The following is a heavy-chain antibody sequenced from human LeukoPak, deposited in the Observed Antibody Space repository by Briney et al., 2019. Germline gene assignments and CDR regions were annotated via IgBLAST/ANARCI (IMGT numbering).Heavy chain of an antibody. CDR1: GFTFDDYT. Sequence: GGSLRLSCAASGFTFDDYTMHWVRQAPGKGLEWVSLISWDGGSTYYADSVKGRFTISRGNSKNSLYLQMNSLRTEDTALYYCAKDAGDHAFDYWGQGTLVTVSS. CDR2: ISWDGGST. J-gene: IGHJ4*02. CDR3: AKDAGDHAFDY. V-gene: IGHV3-43*01. D-gene: IGHD4-17*01.